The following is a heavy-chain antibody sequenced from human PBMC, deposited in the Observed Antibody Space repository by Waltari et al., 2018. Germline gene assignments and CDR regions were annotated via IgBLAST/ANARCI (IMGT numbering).Heavy chain of an antibody. CDR2: INHSGST. V-gene: IGHV4-34*01. Sequence: QVQLQQWGAGLLKPSETLSLTCAVYGGSFSGYYWSWIRQPPGKGLEWIGEINHSGSTNYNPSLKSRVTISVDTSKNQFSLKLSSVTAADTAVYYCAREGWFRGSVHRFDPWGQGTLVTVSS. CDR1: GGSFSGYY. J-gene: IGHJ5*02. CDR3: AREGWFRGSVHRFDP. D-gene: IGHD3-10*01.